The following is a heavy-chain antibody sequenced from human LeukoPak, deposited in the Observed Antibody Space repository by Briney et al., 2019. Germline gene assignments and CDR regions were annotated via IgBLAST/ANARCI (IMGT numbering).Heavy chain of an antibody. CDR2: ISWNSGSI. Sequence: GRSLRLSCAASGFTFDDYAMHWVRQAPGKGLEGVSGISWNSGSIGYADSVKGRFTISRDNAKNSLYLQMNSLRAEDTALYYCAKGGGEWLFQYYFDYWGQGTLVTVSS. CDR3: AKGGGEWLFQYYFDY. CDR1: GFTFDDYA. J-gene: IGHJ4*02. D-gene: IGHD3-3*01. V-gene: IGHV3-9*01.